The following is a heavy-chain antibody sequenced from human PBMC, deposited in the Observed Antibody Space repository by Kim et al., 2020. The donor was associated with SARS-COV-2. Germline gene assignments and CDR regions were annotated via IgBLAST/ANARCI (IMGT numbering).Heavy chain of an antibody. J-gene: IGHJ4*02. Sequence: ASVKVSCKASGYTFTDYYMHWVRQAPGQGLEWMGWINPNTGVTNYAQKFQGRVTVTRDTSISTAYVELSRLRSDDTAVYFCASAFSGGSYKLLAYWGQGTLVTVSS. CDR2: INPNTGVT. D-gene: IGHD2-15*01. CDR3: ASAFSGGSYKLLAY. CDR1: GYTFTDYY. V-gene: IGHV1-2*02.